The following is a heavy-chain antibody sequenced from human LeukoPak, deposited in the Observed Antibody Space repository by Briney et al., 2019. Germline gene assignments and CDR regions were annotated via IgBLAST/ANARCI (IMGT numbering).Heavy chain of an antibody. Sequence: PSETLSLTCTVSGGSISNSYYYWGWIRQPPGKGLEWIGSIDYSGSTYYNPSLKSRVTISVDTSKNQFSLKLSFVTAADTAVYYCARLHYYDSSGYYYRFDYWGQGTLVTVSS. D-gene: IGHD3-22*01. J-gene: IGHJ4*02. V-gene: IGHV4-39*01. CDR3: ARLHYYDSSGYYYRFDY. CDR2: IDYSGST. CDR1: GGSISNSYYY.